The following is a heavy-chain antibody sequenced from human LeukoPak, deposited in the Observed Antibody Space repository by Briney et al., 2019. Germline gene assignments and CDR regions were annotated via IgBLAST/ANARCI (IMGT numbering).Heavy chain of an antibody. CDR3: ARVIDGSYSYYFDY. J-gene: IGHJ4*02. CDR1: GGSVSSGSYY. CDR2: IYYSGST. V-gene: IGHV4-61*01. Sequence: SETLSLTCTVSGGSVSSGSYYWSWIRQPPGKGLEWIGYIYYSGSTNYNPSLKSRVTISVDTSKNQFSLKLSSVTAADTAVYYCARVIDGSYSYYFDYWGQGTLVTVSS. D-gene: IGHD1-26*01.